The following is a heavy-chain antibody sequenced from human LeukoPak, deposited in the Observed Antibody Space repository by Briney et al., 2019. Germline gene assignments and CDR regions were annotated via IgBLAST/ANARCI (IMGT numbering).Heavy chain of an antibody. CDR3: AKGGHFNFDY. CDR1: GFTFSTYW. D-gene: IGHD5-12*01. Sequence: GSLRLSCAASGFTFSTYWMKWVRQAPGKGLEWVASIKEDGSDKSYVDSVKGRFSISRDNAKNSLYLQMNSLRTEDTAVCYCAKGGHFNFDYWGQGTLVTVSS. CDR2: IKEDGSDK. J-gene: IGHJ4*02. V-gene: IGHV3-7*01.